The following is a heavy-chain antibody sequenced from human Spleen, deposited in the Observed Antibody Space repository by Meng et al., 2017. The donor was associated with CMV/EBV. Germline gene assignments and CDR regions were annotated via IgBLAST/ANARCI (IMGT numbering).Heavy chain of an antibody. V-gene: IGHV3-48*04. CDR2: ISSSSNTI. Sequence: GESLKISCTASGFTFSGYSMNWVRQAPGKGLEWVSYISSSSNTIYYADSVQGRFTISRDNAKNSLSLQMNSLRAEDTAVYYCARWGSSSSSYWGQGTLVTVSS. D-gene: IGHD6-13*01. J-gene: IGHJ4*02. CDR3: ARWGSSSSSY. CDR1: GFTFSGYS.